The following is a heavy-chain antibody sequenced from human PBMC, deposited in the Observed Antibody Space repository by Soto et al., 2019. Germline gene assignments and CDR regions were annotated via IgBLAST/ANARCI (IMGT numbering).Heavy chain of an antibody. CDR2: INDRGSI. CDR1: GGSFSGYY. J-gene: IGHJ2*01. Sequence: QVQLQQWGAGPLRPLETLSLTCGVSGGSFSGYYWAWIRQSPGKGLEWIGEINDRGSINYNPSLKSRVSISVDTSTNHYSLNLRSVTAADTAVYSGAREGYDILTGPTWFWYFDLWGRGTLVTVSS. CDR3: AREGYDILTGPTWFWYFDL. D-gene: IGHD3-9*01. V-gene: IGHV4-34*01.